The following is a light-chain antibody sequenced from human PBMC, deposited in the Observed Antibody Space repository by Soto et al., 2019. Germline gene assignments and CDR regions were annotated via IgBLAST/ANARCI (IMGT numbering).Light chain of an antibody. V-gene: IGKV1-5*01. J-gene: IGKJ5*01. CDR2: DAP. CDR1: QSVSAW. CDR3: QQYNSYSYT. Sequence: DIQMTHSPSTLSSSVVYRVTITCRASQSVSAWLAWYQQKPGKAPNLLIYDAPTSESGVPSRFRGNGSGTEFTLTISSLQPDDFATYYCQQYNSYSYTFGQGTRLEIK.